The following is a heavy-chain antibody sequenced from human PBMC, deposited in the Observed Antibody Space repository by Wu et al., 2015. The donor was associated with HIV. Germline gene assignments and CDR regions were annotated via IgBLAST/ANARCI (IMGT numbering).Heavy chain of an antibody. Sequence: QVQLVQSGAEVKKPGASVKVSCKASGYTFTSYYMHWVRQAPGQGLEWMGIINPSGGSTSYAQKFQGRVTMTRDTSTSTVYMELSSLRSDDTAIYYCARSRFERDVIYGVTTNYYYYNMDVWGKGTTVTVSS. D-gene: IGHD3-3*01. J-gene: IGHJ6*03. V-gene: IGHV1-46*01. CDR2: INPSGGST. CDR1: GYTFTSYY. CDR3: ARSRFERDVIYGVTTNYYYYNMDV.